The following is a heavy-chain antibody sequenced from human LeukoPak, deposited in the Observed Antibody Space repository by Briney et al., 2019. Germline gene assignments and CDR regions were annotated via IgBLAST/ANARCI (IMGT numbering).Heavy chain of an antibody. J-gene: IGHJ3*02. CDR1: GGSISSYY. V-gene: IGHV4-59*01. Sequence: PSETLSLTCTVSGGSISSYYWSWTRQPPGKGLEWIGYIYYSGSTNYNPSLKSRVTISVDTSKNQFSLKLSSVTAADTAVYYCARDRSGYYDSSGYYPYRNAFDIWGQGTMVTVSS. D-gene: IGHD3-22*01. CDR3: ARDRSGYYDSSGYYPYRNAFDI. CDR2: IYYSGST.